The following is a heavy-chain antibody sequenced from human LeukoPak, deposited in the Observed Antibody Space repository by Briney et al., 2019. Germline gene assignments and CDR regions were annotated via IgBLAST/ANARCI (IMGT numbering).Heavy chain of an antibody. CDR2: ISGSGGST. CDR1: GFTFSSYA. V-gene: IGHV3-23*01. Sequence: GGSLRLSCAASGFTFSSYAMSWVRQAPGKGLEWVSAISGSGGSTYYADSVKGRFTISRDNSKNTLYLQMNSLRAEDTAVYYCAKDRILRYFDWLTPRWFDPWGQGTLVTVSS. D-gene: IGHD3-9*01. J-gene: IGHJ5*02. CDR3: AKDRILRYFDWLTPRWFDP.